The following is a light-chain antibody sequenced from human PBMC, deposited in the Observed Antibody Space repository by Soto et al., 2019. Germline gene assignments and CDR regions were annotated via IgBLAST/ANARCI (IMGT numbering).Light chain of an antibody. Sequence: QSVLTQPASVSGSPGQSITISCTGTSSDVGGYNYVSWYQQHPGKVPKLMIYEVSSRPSGISNRFSGSKSGNTASLTISGLHTEDEADYYCSSYTSSSTVVFGGGTQLTVL. J-gene: IGLJ2*01. CDR2: EVS. CDR3: SSYTSSSTVV. V-gene: IGLV2-14*01. CDR1: SSDVGGYNY.